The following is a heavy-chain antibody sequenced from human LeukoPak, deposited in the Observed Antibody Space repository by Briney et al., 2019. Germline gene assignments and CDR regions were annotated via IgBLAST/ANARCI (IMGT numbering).Heavy chain of an antibody. CDR2: ISGSGGST. CDR3: AKDLWLVDTAMATTGAFDI. J-gene: IGHJ3*02. Sequence: PGGSLRLSCAASGFTFSSYAMSWVRQAPGKGLEWVSAISGSGGSTYYADSVKGRFTISRDNSKNTLYLQMNSLRAEDTAVYYCAKDLWLVDTAMATTGAFDIWGQGTMVTVSS. D-gene: IGHD5-18*01. V-gene: IGHV3-23*01. CDR1: GFTFSSYA.